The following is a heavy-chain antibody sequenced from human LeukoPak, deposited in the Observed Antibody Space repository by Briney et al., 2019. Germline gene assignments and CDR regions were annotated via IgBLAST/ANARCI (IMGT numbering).Heavy chain of an antibody. J-gene: IGHJ4*02. V-gene: IGHV3-30*02. Sequence: GGSLRLYCAASGFTCCSFGMHWVRKAPGKGLEGVAFIRYDGSDKYYTVSVKGRFTISRDNTKNTVYLQMNSLRAEYTAVYYCAASLVTPLVSGYWGQGTLVTVSS. CDR3: AASLVTPLVSGY. D-gene: IGHD4-11*01. CDR2: IRYDGSDK. CDR1: GFTCCSFG.